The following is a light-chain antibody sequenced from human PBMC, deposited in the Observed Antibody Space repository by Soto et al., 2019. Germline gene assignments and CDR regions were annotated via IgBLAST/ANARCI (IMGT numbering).Light chain of an antibody. J-gene: IGKJ1*01. CDR3: QQYGTSTWT. Sequence: VLTQSPGILSLSPGERATLSGRASQSVTIGYLAWFQQKPGQAPRVXIYGARTRATGVPERFSASGSGTEFSLTISRLEPEDFEVYYCQQYGTSTWTFGQGTKVDIK. CDR2: GAR. CDR1: QSVTIGY. V-gene: IGKV3-20*01.